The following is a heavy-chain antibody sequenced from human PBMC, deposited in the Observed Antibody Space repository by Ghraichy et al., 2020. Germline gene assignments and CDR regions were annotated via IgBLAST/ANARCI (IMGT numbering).Heavy chain of an antibody. CDR2: AFYSGTD. CDR1: GASIRSPDYF. Sequence: SETLSLTCTVSGASIRSPDYFWGWVRQPAGKGLEWVGSAFYSGTDYYNPSLKSRVAVSVDTSKNQFSLKLTSVTAADSGLYFCTRHSSGTLRWYYRGVDVWGQGTTVIVSS. J-gene: IGHJ6*02. D-gene: IGHD4-23*01. CDR3: TRHSSGTLRWYYRGVDV. V-gene: IGHV4-39*01.